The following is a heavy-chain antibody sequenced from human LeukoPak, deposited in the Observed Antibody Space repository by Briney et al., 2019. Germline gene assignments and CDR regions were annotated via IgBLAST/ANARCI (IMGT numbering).Heavy chain of an antibody. Sequence: GGSLRLSCAASGFTFSSYAMHWVRQAPGKGLEWVAVISYDGSNKYYADSVKGRFTISRDNSKNTLYLQMNSLRAEDTAVYYCARVGSGQWLVKGLDYYYYGMDVWGQGTTVTVSS. V-gene: IGHV3-30-3*01. CDR2: ISYDGSNK. CDR1: GFTFSSYA. J-gene: IGHJ6*02. CDR3: ARVGSGQWLVKGLDYYYYGMDV. D-gene: IGHD6-19*01.